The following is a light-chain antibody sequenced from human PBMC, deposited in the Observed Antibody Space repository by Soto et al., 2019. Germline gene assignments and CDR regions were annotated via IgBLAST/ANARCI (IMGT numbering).Light chain of an antibody. Sequence: AIQMTQSPSSLSSSVGERVTITCRASQDIRHDLGWYQQRPGKAPKLLIYAASTLQSGVPARFSGSGSGTDFTLTITSLQPDDFAAYYCLQDYGYPRTFGQGTKVEVK. V-gene: IGKV1-6*01. CDR3: LQDYGYPRT. CDR2: AAS. CDR1: QDIRHD. J-gene: IGKJ1*01.